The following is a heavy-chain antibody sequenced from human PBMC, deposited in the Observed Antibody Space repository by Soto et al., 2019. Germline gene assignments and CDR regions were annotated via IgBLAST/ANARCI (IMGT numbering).Heavy chain of an antibody. Sequence: PSETLSPTCTVSGGSISSYYWSWIRQSPGRTLEYIGFIDDNGNTNYNPSLKSRGTISVDTSKNQISLKLSSATAADTAVYYCARTSTVVTLLDVWGQGHLVTVSS. V-gene: IGHV4-59*01. CDR3: ARTSTVVTLLDV. CDR2: IDDNGNT. J-gene: IGHJ4*02. D-gene: IGHD2-21*02. CDR1: GGSISSYY.